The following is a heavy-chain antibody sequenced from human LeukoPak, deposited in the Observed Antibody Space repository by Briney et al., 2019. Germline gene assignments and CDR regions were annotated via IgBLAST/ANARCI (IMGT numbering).Heavy chain of an antibody. CDR1: GYTFTSYG. CDR2: ISGYNGNT. Sequence: ASVKVSCKASGYTFTSYGISWVRQAPGQGLEWMGWISGYNGNTNYAQKLQGRVTMTTDTSTSTVYMGLRSLRSDDTAVYYCAREEVGRAVAGYFDNWGQGTLVTVSS. V-gene: IGHV1-18*01. D-gene: IGHD6-19*01. CDR3: AREEVGRAVAGYFDN. J-gene: IGHJ4*02.